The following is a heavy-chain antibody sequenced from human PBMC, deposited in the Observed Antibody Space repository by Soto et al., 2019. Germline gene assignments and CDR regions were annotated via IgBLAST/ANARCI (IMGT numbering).Heavy chain of an antibody. V-gene: IGHV4-30-2*01. D-gene: IGHD4-17*01. CDR1: CGSISSGGYS. Sequence: SETLSLTCAFSCGSISSGGYSWSWIRQPPGKGLEWIGYIYHSGSTYYNPSLKSRVTISVDRSKNQFSLKLSSVTAADTAVYYCARGRTVTPDYWGQGTLVTVSS. J-gene: IGHJ4*02. CDR2: IYHSGST. CDR3: ARGRTVTPDY.